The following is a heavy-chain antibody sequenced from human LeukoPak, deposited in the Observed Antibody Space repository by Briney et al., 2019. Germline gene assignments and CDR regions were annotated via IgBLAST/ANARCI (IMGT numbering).Heavy chain of an antibody. D-gene: IGHD2-2*01. V-gene: IGHV1-3*01. CDR2: INAGNGNT. CDR1: GYTFTSYA. J-gene: IGHJ4*02. Sequence: ASVKVSCKVSGYTFTSYAMHWVRQAPGQRLEWMGWINAGNGNTKYSQKFQGRVTITRDTSASTAYMELSSLRSEDTAVYYCAREGASIVVVPAGQQIDYWGQGTLVTVSS. CDR3: AREGASIVVVPAGQQIDY.